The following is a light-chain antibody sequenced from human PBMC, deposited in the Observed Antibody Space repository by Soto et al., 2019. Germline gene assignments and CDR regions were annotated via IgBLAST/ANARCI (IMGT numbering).Light chain of an antibody. V-gene: IGKV1-8*01. Sequence: IRMTQSPSSRSASTGDRVTITCRASQGISSYLAWYQQKPGKAPRLLIYAASTLQRGVPSRFRGSGSGTDFTLTISSLPPEYFETYSCQQSYSTPLTFGGGTNVDIK. CDR2: AAS. J-gene: IGKJ4*01. CDR1: QGISSY. CDR3: QQSYSTPLT.